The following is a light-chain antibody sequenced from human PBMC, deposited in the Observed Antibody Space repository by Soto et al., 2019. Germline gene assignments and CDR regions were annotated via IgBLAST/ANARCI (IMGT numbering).Light chain of an antibody. V-gene: IGLV2-14*03. CDR1: SSDVGGYNY. J-gene: IGLJ2*01. CDR2: DVN. CDR3: TSYTRSNTVI. Sequence: QSVLTKPASVSGSPGQSITIACTGTSSDVGGYNYVSWYQQHPGGAPKLMIYDVNNRPSGVSDRFSGSKSGNTASLTISGLQAEDEADYFCTSYTRSNTVIFGGGTKLTVL.